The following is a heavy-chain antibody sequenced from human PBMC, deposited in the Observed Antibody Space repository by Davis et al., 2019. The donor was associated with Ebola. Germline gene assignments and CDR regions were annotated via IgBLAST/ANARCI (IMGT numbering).Heavy chain of an antibody. CDR1: GFTFSSYA. V-gene: IGHV3-30*04. J-gene: IGHJ6*02. CDR2: IPYDGTSK. Sequence: GESLKISCAASGFTFSSYAIHWVRQAPGKGLEWVAVIPYDGTSKYYADSVKGRFTISRDNSKNTLYLQMNSLRAEDTAVYYCARAIAYYYYGMDVWGQGTTVTVSS. CDR3: ARAIAYYYYGMDV.